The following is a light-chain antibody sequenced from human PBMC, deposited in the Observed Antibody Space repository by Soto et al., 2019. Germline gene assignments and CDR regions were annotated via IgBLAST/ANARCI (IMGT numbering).Light chain of an antibody. Sequence: EIVLTQSPATLSLSPGERATLSCRTSQSVSSYFAWYQQKPGRAPRLLIYDASNRATGIPARLIGSGSGTDFSLTISRLGPEDFAVYYCQQRSNWPSTFGQGTRLEIK. J-gene: IGKJ5*01. CDR1: QSVSSY. CDR3: QQRSNWPST. CDR2: DAS. V-gene: IGKV3-11*01.